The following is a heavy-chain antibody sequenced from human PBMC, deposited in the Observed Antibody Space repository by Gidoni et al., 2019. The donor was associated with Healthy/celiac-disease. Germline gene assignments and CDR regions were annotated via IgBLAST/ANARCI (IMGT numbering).Heavy chain of an antibody. J-gene: IGHJ6*02. CDR3: ARGGVAAAGTQYYYYYGMDV. CDR2: MNPNSGNT. D-gene: IGHD6-13*01. Sequence: QVQLVQSGAEVKKPGASVKVSCKASGYTFTSSDINWVRQDTGQGLEWMGWMNPNSGNTGYAQKFQGRVTMTRNTSISTAYMELSSLRSEDTAVYYCARGGVAAAGTQYYYYYGMDVWGQGTTVTVSS. CDR1: GYTFTSSD. V-gene: IGHV1-8*01.